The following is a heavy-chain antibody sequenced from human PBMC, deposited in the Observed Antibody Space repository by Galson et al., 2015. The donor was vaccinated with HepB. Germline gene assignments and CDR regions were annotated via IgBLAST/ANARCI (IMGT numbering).Heavy chain of an antibody. V-gene: IGHV1-2*02. CDR1: GYTFTGYY. Sequence: SVKVSCKASGYTFTGYYMHWVRQAPGQGLEWMGWINPNSGGKNYAQKFQGRVTMTRDTSISTAYMELSRLRSDDTAVYYCARDFGAPYGDYYFDYWGQGTLVTVSS. CDR3: ARDFGAPYGDYYFDY. D-gene: IGHD4-17*01. J-gene: IGHJ4*02. CDR2: INPNSGGK.